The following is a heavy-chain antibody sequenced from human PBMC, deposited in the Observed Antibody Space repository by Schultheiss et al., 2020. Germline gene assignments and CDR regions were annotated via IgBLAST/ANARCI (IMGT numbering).Heavy chain of an antibody. CDR1: GFTFGDYA. V-gene: IGHV4-34*01. D-gene: IGHD1-14*01. CDR3: ARGPGRRLRYFDY. CDR2: INHSGST. J-gene: IGHJ4*02. Sequence: GSLRLSCTASGFTFGDYAMSWFRQPPGKGLEWIGEINHSGSTNYNPSLKSRVTISVDTSKNQFSLKLSSVTAADTAVYYCARGPGRRLRYFDYWGQGTLVTVSS.